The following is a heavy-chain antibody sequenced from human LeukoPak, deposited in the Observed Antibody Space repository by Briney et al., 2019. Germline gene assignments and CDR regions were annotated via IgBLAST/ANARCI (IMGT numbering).Heavy chain of an antibody. CDR1: GGTFRNYA. V-gene: IGHV1-69*05. CDR3: ARAPQYSSSARGYYFDY. CDR2: IIPLFGTA. D-gene: IGHD6-6*01. Sequence: ASVQVSSKAAGGTFRNYAINWVRPAPGQGVEWMGGIIPLFGTANYAQKFQGRVTITTDESTSTAYMELSSLRSEDTAVYYCARAPQYSSSARGYYFDYWGQGTLVTVSS. J-gene: IGHJ4*02.